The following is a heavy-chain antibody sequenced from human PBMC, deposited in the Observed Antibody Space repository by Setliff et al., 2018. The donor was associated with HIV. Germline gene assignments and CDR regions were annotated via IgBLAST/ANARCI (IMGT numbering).Heavy chain of an antibody. Sequence: SETLSLTCAVSGYSISTGGYYWSWIRQHPGKGLEWIGYIYNSGGTYYNPSLKSRITMSIDTSKNQFSLKLNSVTAADTAVYFCARASRWGSIPFDYWGQGTLVTVPQ. D-gene: IGHD2-21*01. V-gene: IGHV4-31*11. CDR1: GYSISTGGYY. CDR3: ARASRWGSIPFDY. CDR2: IYNSGGT. J-gene: IGHJ4*02.